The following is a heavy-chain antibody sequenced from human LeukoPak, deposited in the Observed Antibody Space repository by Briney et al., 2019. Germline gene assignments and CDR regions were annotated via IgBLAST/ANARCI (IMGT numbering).Heavy chain of an antibody. CDR2: INHSGST. J-gene: IGHJ4*02. CDR3: ARGTYDFWSGYYYFDY. CDR1: GGSFSGYY. D-gene: IGHD3-3*01. V-gene: IGHV4-34*01. Sequence: SETLSLTCAVYGGSFSGYYWSWIRQPPGKGLEWIGEINHSGSTNYNPSLKSRVTISVDTSKNQFSLKLSSVTAADTAVYYCARGTYDFWSGYYYFDYWGQGTLVTVSS.